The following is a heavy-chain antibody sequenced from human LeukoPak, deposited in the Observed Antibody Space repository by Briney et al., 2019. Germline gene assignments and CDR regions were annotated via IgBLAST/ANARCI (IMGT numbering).Heavy chain of an antibody. CDR1: GGSISSYY. D-gene: IGHD5-12*01. CDR3: ARVEVAPRSWFDP. V-gene: IGHV4-4*09. Sequence: SETLSLTCTVSGGSISSYYWSWIQQPPGQGLEWIAYIHSSGYTNYNPSLKSRVTISGDTSKNQFSLKLSSVTAAATAVYYCARVEVAPRSWFDPWGQGTLATVPS. J-gene: IGHJ5*02. CDR2: IHSSGYT.